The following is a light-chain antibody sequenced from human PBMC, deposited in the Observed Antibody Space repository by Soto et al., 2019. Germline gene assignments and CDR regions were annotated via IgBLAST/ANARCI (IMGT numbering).Light chain of an antibody. J-gene: IGKJ1*01. CDR3: HQYGSSPWT. Sequence: IVMTQSPATLSVSPGERATLSCRASQSVSSNLAWYQQKPGQAPRLLISDASNRATGIPDRFSGSGSGTDFTLTISRLEPEDFAVYFCHQYGSSPWTFGQGTKVDIK. V-gene: IGKV3-20*01. CDR2: DAS. CDR1: QSVSSN.